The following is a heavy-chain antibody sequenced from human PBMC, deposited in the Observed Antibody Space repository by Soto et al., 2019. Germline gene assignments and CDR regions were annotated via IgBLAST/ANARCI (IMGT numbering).Heavy chain of an antibody. J-gene: IGHJ5*02. V-gene: IGHV4-30-4*01. Sequence: QVQLQESGPGLVKPSQTLSLTCTVSGGSISSGDYYWSWIRQPPGKGLEWIGYLYYSGSTYYNPSPKSQVNLSVDTSKNPSSLKLSSVTAADPAVYYCDRGADWFDPGGQGTLVTVSS. D-gene: IGHD3-16*01. CDR2: LYYSGST. CDR1: GGSISSGDYY. CDR3: DRGADWFDP.